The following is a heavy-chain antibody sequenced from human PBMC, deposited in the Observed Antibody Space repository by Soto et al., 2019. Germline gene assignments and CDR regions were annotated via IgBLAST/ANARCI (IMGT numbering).Heavy chain of an antibody. Sequence: GGSLRLSCAASGFTFSSYSMNWVRQAPGKGLEWVSSISSSSSYIYYADSVKGRFTISRDNAKNSLYLQVNSLRAEDTAVYYCARDWGSGWHYGMDVWGQGTTVTVSS. CDR2: ISSSSSYI. CDR3: ARDWGSGWHYGMDV. J-gene: IGHJ6*02. D-gene: IGHD6-19*01. CDR1: GFTFSSYS. V-gene: IGHV3-21*01.